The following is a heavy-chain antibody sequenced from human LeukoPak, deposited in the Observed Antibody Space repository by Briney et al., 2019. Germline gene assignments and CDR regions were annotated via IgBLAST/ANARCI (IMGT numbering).Heavy chain of an antibody. CDR2: IRDDGSNK. D-gene: IGHD3-10*01. V-gene: IGHV3-30*02. CDR3: AKDEGFSGSGSYDHNNWIDP. Sequence: GGSLRLSCAASRFTFSTYGMHWVRQAPGKGLEWVAFIRDDGSNKYYADSVKGRFTISRDNSKDTLYLQMNSLRAEDTAAYYCAKDEGFSGSGSYDHNNWIDPWGQGTLVTVSS. CDR1: RFTFSTYG. J-gene: IGHJ5*02.